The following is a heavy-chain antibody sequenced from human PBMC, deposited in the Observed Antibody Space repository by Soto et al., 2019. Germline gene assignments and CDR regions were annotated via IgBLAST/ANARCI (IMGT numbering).Heavy chain of an antibody. D-gene: IGHD6-13*01. J-gene: IGHJ4*02. Sequence: GGSLRLSCAASGFTFSSYAMHWVRQAPGKGLEWVAVISYDGSNKYYADSVKGRFTISRDNSKNTLYLQMNSLRAEDTAVYYCARDSAAGNFDYWGQGTLVTVSS. CDR3: ARDSAAGNFDY. V-gene: IGHV3-30-3*01. CDR2: ISYDGSNK. CDR1: GFTFSSYA.